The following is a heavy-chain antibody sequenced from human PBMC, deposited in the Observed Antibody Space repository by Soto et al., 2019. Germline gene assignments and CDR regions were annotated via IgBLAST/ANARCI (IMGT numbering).Heavy chain of an antibody. CDR1: GFTFFTSA. D-gene: IGHD2-21*01. J-gene: IGHJ3*02. CDR3: ARAYSDAFDI. CDR2: VVVASGNT. Sequence: SVKVSCKASGFTFFTSAVQWVRQARGQRLEWIGWVVVASGNTNYAQQFQERVTITRDMSTNTAYMELSSLRSEDTAVYYCARAYSDAFDIWGQGTMVTVSS. V-gene: IGHV1-58*01.